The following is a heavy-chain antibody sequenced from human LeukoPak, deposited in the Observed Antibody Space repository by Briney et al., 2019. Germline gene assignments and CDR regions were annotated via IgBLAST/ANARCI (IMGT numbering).Heavy chain of an antibody. CDR2: INPKSGAT. V-gene: IGHV1-2*02. D-gene: IGHD5-12*01. Sequence: GASVKVSCEASGYIFTNYNMHWVRQAPGQGLEWMGWINPKSGATKFAQKFQGRVTMTRDTSINTAYMELSRLRSDDTAVYFCARGYSGYDQFNYFDYWGQGTLVTVSP. CDR1: GYIFTNYN. J-gene: IGHJ4*02. CDR3: ARGYSGYDQFNYFDY.